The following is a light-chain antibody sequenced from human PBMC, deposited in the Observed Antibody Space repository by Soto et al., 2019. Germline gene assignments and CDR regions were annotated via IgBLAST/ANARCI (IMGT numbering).Light chain of an antibody. CDR3: QSYDSSLSGSV. J-gene: IGLJ1*01. CDR1: SSNIGAGYD. V-gene: IGLV1-40*01. CDR2: GNS. Sequence: QSVLTQPPSVSGAPGQRVTISCTGSSSNIGAGYDVHWYQQLPGTAHKLLIYGNSDRPSGVPDRFSGSTSAASASLAITGLXAEDEADYYCQSYDSSLSGSVFGAGTKVTVL.